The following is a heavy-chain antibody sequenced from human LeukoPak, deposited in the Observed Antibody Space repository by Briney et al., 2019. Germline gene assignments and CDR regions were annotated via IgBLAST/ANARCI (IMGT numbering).Heavy chain of an antibody. CDR2: IYYSGST. Sequence: SETLSLTCTVSGDSITGYYWGWIRQPPGKGLEWIGSIYYSGSTYYNPSLKSRVTISVDTSKNQFSLKLSSVTAADTAVYYCARRWGVVAPFDYWGQGTLVTVSS. J-gene: IGHJ4*02. CDR1: GDSITGYY. CDR3: ARRWGVVAPFDY. D-gene: IGHD3-16*01. V-gene: IGHV4-39*01.